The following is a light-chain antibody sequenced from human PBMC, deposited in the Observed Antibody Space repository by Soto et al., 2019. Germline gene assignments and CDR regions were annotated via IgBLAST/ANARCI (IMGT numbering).Light chain of an antibody. Sequence: VLTQPPSVSVAPGQTARITCGGTNIGSKSVHWYQQKPGQAPVLVVYDDSDRPSGIPERFSGSNSGNTATLTISRVEAGYEADYYCQVCDSSSDHQVFGGGTKLTVL. CDR1: NIGSKS. J-gene: IGLJ3*02. V-gene: IGLV3-21*02. CDR2: DDS. CDR3: QVCDSSSDHQV.